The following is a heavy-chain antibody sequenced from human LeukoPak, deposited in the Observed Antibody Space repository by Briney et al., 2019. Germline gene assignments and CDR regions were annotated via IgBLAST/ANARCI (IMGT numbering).Heavy chain of an antibody. CDR3: ARVDRPGNPGYSSSWYGY. Sequence: ASVKVSCKASGYTFTGYYMHWVRQAPGQGLEWMGWINPNSGGTNYAQKFQGRVTMTRDTSISTAYMELSRLRSDDTAVYYCARVDRPGNPGYSSSWYGYWGQGTLVTVSS. V-gene: IGHV1-2*02. CDR1: GYTFTGYY. D-gene: IGHD6-13*01. CDR2: INPNSGGT. J-gene: IGHJ4*02.